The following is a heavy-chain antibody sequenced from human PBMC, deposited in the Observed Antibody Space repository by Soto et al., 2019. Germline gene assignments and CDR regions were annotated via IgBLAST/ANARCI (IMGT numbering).Heavy chain of an antibody. D-gene: IGHD3-22*01. V-gene: IGHV4-59*08. J-gene: IGHJ3*02. CDR2: IYYTGST. CDR3: ARHFYDSSADDALDI. CDR1: GGSINNYY. Sequence: PSETLSLTCTDSGGSINNYYWSWIRQPPGKGLEWIGYIYYTGSTNYNPSLKSRDTISLDTSKNQFSLKLSSVTAADAAVYYCARHFYDSSADDALDIWGQGTMVTIS.